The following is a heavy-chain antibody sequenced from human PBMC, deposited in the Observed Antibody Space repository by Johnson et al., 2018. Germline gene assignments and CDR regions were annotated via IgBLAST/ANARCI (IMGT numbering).Heavy chain of an antibody. CDR2: TRKKVNSYTT. V-gene: IGHV3-72*01. J-gene: IGHJ4*02. Sequence: EVQLVETGGGLVQPGGSLRLSCAASGFTFSDHYMDWVRQAPGKGLEWVGRTRKKVNSYTTEYAASVKGRFTISRDDSKKSLYLQMNSLKTEDTAVYYCARVGSGWTLDHWGQGTLVTVSS. D-gene: IGHD6-19*01. CDR1: GFTFSDHY. CDR3: ARVGSGWTLDH.